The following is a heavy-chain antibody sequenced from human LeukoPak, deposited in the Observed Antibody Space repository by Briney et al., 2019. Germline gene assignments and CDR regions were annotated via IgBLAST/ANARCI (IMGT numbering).Heavy chain of an antibody. J-gene: IGHJ6*02. V-gene: IGHV4-31*03. CDR2: IYYSGST. D-gene: IGHD3-10*01. CDR1: GGSISSGGYY. CDR3: ARDRYYGSGSDGMDV. Sequence: PSETLSLTCTVSGGSISSGGYYWSWIRQHPGKGLEWIGYIYYSGSTYYNPSLKSRVTISVDTSKNQFSLKLSSVTAADTAVYYCARDRYYGSGSDGMDVWGQGTTVTVSS.